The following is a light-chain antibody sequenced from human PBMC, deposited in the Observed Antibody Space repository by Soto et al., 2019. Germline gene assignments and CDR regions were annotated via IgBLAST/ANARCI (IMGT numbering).Light chain of an antibody. CDR3: APWDDSLSGVV. Sequence: QSVLTQPPSASGTPGQRVTISCSGSSSNIGSNYVFWYQHLPGTAPKLLIYRNNQRPSGVPDRFSGSKSGTSASLAISGLRSDDETDYYCAPWDDSLSGVVFFGGT. CDR1: SSNIGSNY. J-gene: IGLJ2*01. V-gene: IGLV1-47*01. CDR2: RNN.